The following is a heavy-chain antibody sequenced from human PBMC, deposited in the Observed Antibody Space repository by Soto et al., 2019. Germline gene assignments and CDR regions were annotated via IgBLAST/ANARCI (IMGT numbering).Heavy chain of an antibody. CDR1: GYTFTSYG. Sequence: SVKVSCKASGYTFTSYGISWVRQAPGQGLEWMGGIIPIFGTANYAQKFQGRVTITADESTSTAYMELSSLRSEDTAVYYCASGGDSSGYYYGYYFDYWGQGTLVTVSS. CDR3: ASGGDSSGYYYGYYFDY. D-gene: IGHD3-22*01. V-gene: IGHV1-69*13. J-gene: IGHJ4*02. CDR2: IIPIFGTA.